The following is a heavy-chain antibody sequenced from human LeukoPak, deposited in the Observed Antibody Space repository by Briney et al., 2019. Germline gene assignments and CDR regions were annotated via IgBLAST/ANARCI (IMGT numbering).Heavy chain of an antibody. CDR2: IVGSSSTI. CDR3: ATDSPETAAFDY. D-gene: IGHD1-1*01. CDR1: GFSFSTYS. Sequence: SGGSLRLSCAASGFSFSTYSMNWVRQAPGKGLEWVSYIVGSSSTIYYADSVKGRFTISRDNAKNSPCLQMDSLRAEDTAVYYCATDSPETAAFDYWGQGTLVTVSS. J-gene: IGHJ4*02. V-gene: IGHV3-48*04.